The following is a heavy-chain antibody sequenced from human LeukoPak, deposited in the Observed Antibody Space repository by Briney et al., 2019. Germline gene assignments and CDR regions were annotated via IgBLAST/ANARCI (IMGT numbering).Heavy chain of an antibody. CDR1: GYTFTNYG. CDR3: ARDRPVYGMDV. CDR2: IIPIFGTA. V-gene: IGHV1-69*13. D-gene: IGHD1-14*01. J-gene: IGHJ6*02. Sequence: ASVKVSCKASGYTFTNYGINWVRQATGQGLEWMGGIIPIFGTANYAQKFQGRVTITADESTSTAYMELSSLRSEDTAVYYCARDRPVYGMDVWGQGTTVTVSS.